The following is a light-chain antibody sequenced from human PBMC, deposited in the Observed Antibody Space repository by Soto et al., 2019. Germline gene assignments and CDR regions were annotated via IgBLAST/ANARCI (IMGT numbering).Light chain of an antibody. Sequence: EIVLTQSPGTLSLSPGEGATLSCRASQSVSSNNLAWYQQKPGRAPRLLIYGAFNRASDIPHRFSGSGSGTDFTLTISRLEPEDFAVYYCQQFGSSPPYAFGQGTRLDIK. CDR2: GAF. CDR1: QSVSSNN. CDR3: QQFGSSPPYA. V-gene: IGKV3-20*01. J-gene: IGKJ2*01.